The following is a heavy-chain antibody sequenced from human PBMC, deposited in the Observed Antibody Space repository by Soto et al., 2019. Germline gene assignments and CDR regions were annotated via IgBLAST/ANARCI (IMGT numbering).Heavy chain of an antibody. J-gene: IGHJ3*02. D-gene: IGHD1-26*01. CDR2: ISYDGTNK. CDR3: AKVLPATGIEGGGDAFDI. Sequence: GGSLRLSCAASGFTFRSFGMHWIRQAPGKGLEWVALISYDGTNKYYADSVRGRFTISRDNSKNTLYLEMNTLRVEDTAVYYCAKVLPATGIEGGGDAFDIWGQGAMVTVSS. V-gene: IGHV3-30*18. CDR1: GFTFRSFG.